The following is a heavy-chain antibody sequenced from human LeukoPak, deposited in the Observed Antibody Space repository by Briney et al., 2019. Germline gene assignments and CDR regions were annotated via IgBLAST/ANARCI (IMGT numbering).Heavy chain of an antibody. CDR3: ARPYDFWSGYSAGSYFDY. CDR1: GFTFSSYS. Sequence: GGSLRLSCAASGFTFSSYSMNWVRQAPGKGLEWVSYISSSSRTIYYADSVKGRITISRDNAKNSLYLQMNSLRAEDTAVYYCARPYDFWSGYSAGSYFDYWGQGTLVTVSS. D-gene: IGHD3-3*01. V-gene: IGHV3-48*01. J-gene: IGHJ4*02. CDR2: ISSSSRTI.